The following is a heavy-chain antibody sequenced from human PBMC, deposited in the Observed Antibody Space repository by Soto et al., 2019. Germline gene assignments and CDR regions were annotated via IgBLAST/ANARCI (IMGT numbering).Heavy chain of an antibody. D-gene: IGHD1-26*01. V-gene: IGHV1-2*04. CDR2: INPNSGGT. Sequence: ASLKVSCKASGYTFTGYYMHWVRQAPGQGLEWMGWINPNSGGTNYAQKFQGWVTMTRDTSISTAYMELSRLRSDDTAVYYCARVGATVRGMDVWGQGTTVTVSS. J-gene: IGHJ6*02. CDR3: ARVGATVRGMDV. CDR1: GYTFTGYY.